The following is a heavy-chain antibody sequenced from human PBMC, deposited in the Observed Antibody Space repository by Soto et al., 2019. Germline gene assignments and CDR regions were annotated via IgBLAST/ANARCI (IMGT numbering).Heavy chain of an antibody. CDR2: FTGGGRT. Sequence: EVQLLDSGGGLVQPGGSLRLSCAASGFTFSTYAMGWVRQAPGKGLEWVSTFTGGGRTYYADFVKGRFTISRDNSKNRLYPKMNTLGPRDTAVYYCARGNRGSAGGQGPLVTVSS. J-gene: IGHJ4*02. D-gene: IGHD3-10*01. CDR1: GFTFSTYA. CDR3: ARGNRGSA. V-gene: IGHV3-23*01.